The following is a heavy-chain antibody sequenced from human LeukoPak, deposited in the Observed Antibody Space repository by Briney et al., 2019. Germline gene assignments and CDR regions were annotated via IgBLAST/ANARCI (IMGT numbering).Heavy chain of an antibody. D-gene: IGHD3-9*01. V-gene: IGHV1-69*05. CDR2: SIPIFGTA. Sequence: GSSVKVSCKASGGTLSSYAISWVRQAPGQGLEWMGGSIPIFGTANYAQKFQGRVTITTDESTSTAYMELSSLRSEDTAVYYCARGPVMAACDYWGQGTLVTVSS. J-gene: IGHJ4*02. CDR3: ARGPVMAACDY. CDR1: GGTLSSYA.